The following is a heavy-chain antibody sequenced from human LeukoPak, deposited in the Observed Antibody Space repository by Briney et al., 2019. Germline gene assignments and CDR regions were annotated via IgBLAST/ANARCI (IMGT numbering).Heavy chain of an antibody. CDR3: ARDFGY. Sequence: GGSLRLSCAASGFTFHNYAMNWLRLTPDRGLFWVAAISVDGSATNYADSVKGRFTISRDNSKNTLYLQMNNLRPDDTAVYYCARDFGYWGQGTLVTVSS. J-gene: IGHJ4*02. CDR2: ISVDGSAT. V-gene: IGHV3-30*04. CDR1: GFTFHNYA.